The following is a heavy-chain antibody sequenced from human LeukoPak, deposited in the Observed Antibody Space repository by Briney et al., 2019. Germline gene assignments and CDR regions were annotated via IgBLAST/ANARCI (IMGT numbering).Heavy chain of an antibody. J-gene: IGHJ4*02. V-gene: IGHV1-69*06. CDR1: GGTFSSYA. CDR3: ARWPGYSYVDY. CDR2: IIPIFGTA. Sequence: ASVKVSCKASGGTFSSYAISWVRQAPGQGLEWMGGIIPIFGTANYAQKFQGRVTITADKSTSTAYMELRSLRSDDTAVYYCARWPGYSYVDYWGQGTLVTVSS. D-gene: IGHD5-18*01.